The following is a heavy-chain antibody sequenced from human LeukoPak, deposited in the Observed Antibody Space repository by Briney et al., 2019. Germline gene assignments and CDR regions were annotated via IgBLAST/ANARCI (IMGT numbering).Heavy chain of an antibody. V-gene: IGHV1-18*01. CDR2: ISAYNGNT. Sequence: ASVKVSCKASGYTFTSYGISWVRQAPGQGLEWMGWISAYNGNTNYAQKFQGRVTMTRDTSISTAYMELSRLRSDDTAVYYCARDQQWLVFSWFDPWGQGTLVTVSS. CDR1: GYTFTSYG. D-gene: IGHD6-19*01. J-gene: IGHJ5*02. CDR3: ARDQQWLVFSWFDP.